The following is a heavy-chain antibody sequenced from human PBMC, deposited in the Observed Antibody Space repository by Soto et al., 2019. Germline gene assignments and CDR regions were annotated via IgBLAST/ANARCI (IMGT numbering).Heavy chain of an antibody. D-gene: IGHD4-17*01. Sequence: ASVKVSCKASGYTFTSYDINWVRQATGQGLEWMGWMNPNSGNTGYAQKFQGRVTMTRNTSISTAYLELSSLRSGDTAVYYCARCTFPYGDFDYWGQGALVTVSS. CDR1: GYTFTSYD. CDR3: ARCTFPYGDFDY. V-gene: IGHV1-8*01. CDR2: MNPNSGNT. J-gene: IGHJ4*02.